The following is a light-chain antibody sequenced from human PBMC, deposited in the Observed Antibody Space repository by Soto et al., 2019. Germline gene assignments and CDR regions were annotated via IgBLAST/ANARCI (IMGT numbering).Light chain of an antibody. V-gene: IGKV3-20*01. CDR1: QSVSSY. J-gene: IGKJ1*01. CDR3: QQCDTSPWT. Sequence: EIALTQSPDTLSLSPRERATLSCRASQSVSSYLAWYQQKPGQAPRLLIYGASSRATGIPDRFSGSGSGTDFTLAISRLEPGDSAVYFCQQCDTSPWTFGQGAKVEIK. CDR2: GAS.